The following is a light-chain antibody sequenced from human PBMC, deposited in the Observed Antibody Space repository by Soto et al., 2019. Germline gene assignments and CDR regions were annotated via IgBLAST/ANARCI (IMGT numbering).Light chain of an antibody. CDR1: QSEGNY. CDR3: QQRSSWPRMYT. J-gene: IGKJ2*01. CDR2: DVS. Sequence: IVLTQSPATLSLSPGERATLSCRASQSEGNYIAWYQQKPGQPPRLLIYDVSNRATGVPARFSGSGSGTDFTLTISSLEPEDFGVYHCQQRSSWPRMYTFGQGTKLEI. V-gene: IGKV3-11*01.